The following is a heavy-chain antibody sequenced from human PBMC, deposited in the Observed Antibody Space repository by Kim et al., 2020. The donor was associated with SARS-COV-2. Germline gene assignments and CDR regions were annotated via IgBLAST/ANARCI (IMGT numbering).Heavy chain of an antibody. CDR3: ARIRRPEDIEVSPIAYDLDY. CDR1: GFSLSSARVG. CDR2: IFSDDEK. D-gene: IGHD2-15*01. J-gene: IGHJ4*02. Sequence: SGPTPVNPTETLTLTCTVSGFSLSSARVGVSWIRQPPGKALQWLAHIFSDDEKSFSVSLKTRLRIFKDTSRSQVVLTMTNMDPADTATYYCARIRRPEDIEVSPIAYDLDYWGQGSLVTVSS. V-gene: IGHV2-26*02.